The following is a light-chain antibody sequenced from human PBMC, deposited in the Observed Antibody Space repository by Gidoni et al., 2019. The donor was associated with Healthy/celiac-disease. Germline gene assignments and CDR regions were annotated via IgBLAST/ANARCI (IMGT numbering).Light chain of an antibody. CDR3: QQYGSSPPRYT. CDR1: QCVSSSY. J-gene: IGKJ2*01. CDR2: GAS. Sequence: IVLTQSPGTLSLSPGERATLSCRASQCVSSSYLAWYQQKPGQAPRLLIYGASSRATGIPDRFSGSGSGTDFTLTISRLEPEDFAVYYCQQYGSSPPRYTCGQGTKLEIK. V-gene: IGKV3-20*01.